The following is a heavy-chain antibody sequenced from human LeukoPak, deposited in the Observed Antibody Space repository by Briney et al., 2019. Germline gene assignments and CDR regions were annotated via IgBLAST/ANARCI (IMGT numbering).Heavy chain of an antibody. CDR1: GGTFSNYG. Sequence: SVKVSCKASGGTFSNYGFSWVRQAPGQGLEWMGGIIPILGTANYAQKFQGRVTINTDESTSTAYMELSSLGSEDTALYYCARDLAPATEWNYADAFDVWGQGTMVTVSS. J-gene: IGHJ3*01. CDR3: ARDLAPATEWNYADAFDV. CDR2: IIPILGTA. D-gene: IGHD1-7*01. V-gene: IGHV1-69*05.